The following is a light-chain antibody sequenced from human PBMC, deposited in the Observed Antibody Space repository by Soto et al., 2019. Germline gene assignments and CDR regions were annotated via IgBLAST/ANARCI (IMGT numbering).Light chain of an antibody. Sequence: EIVLTQSPGTLSLSPGERATLSCRASQSVSSTYLAWYQQKPGQAPRLLIYGASSRAAGIPDRFSGSGTGTHFTLTISSLEPEDFAVYYCQLYESSPPRYTFGQGTKLEIK. CDR1: QSVSSTY. CDR3: QLYESSPPRYT. V-gene: IGKV3-20*01. J-gene: IGKJ2*01. CDR2: GAS.